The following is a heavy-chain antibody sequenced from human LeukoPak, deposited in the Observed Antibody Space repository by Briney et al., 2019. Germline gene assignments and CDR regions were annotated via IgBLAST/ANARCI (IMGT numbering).Heavy chain of an antibody. Sequence: SETLSLTCTVSGGSISRYYWSWIRQPPGKGLEWIGYISYTGSTTYNSSLKSRVTISLDTSQNQFSLKLTSVTPADTAVYYCARYSGYDYVWGSYRYRQDWFDPWGQGTLVTVSS. D-gene: IGHD3-16*02. CDR3: ARYSGYDYVWGSYRYRQDWFDP. V-gene: IGHV4-59*01. CDR2: ISYTGST. J-gene: IGHJ5*02. CDR1: GGSISRYY.